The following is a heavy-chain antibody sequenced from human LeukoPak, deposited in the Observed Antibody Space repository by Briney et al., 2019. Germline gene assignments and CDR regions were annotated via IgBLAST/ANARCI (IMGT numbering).Heavy chain of an antibody. J-gene: IGHJ4*02. Sequence: QTGGSQRLSCAASGFTFSSYAMHWVRQAPGKGLEWVAVISYDGSNKYYADSVKGRFTISRDNSKNTLYLQMNSLRAEDTAVYYCARDSPYSAVAGTLDYWGQGTLVTVSS. V-gene: IGHV3-30-3*01. CDR2: ISYDGSNK. CDR3: ARDSPYSAVAGTLDY. D-gene: IGHD6-19*01. CDR1: GFTFSSYA.